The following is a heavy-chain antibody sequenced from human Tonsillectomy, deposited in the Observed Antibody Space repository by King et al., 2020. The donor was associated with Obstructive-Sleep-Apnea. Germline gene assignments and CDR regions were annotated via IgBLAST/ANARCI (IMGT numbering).Heavy chain of an antibody. Sequence: QLQESGPGLVKPSETLSLICSVSGGSINNYYWSWIRQPPGKGLEWIGYIYDSGSTSYNPSLKSRVIMSIDTSTNQFSLKLSSVTAADTAVYYCARSRWKMDTAVFNFWGRGTLVTVSS. J-gene: IGHJ4*02. V-gene: IGHV4-59*01. CDR1: GGSINNYY. D-gene: IGHD5-18*01. CDR2: IYDSGST. CDR3: ARSRWKMDTAVFNF.